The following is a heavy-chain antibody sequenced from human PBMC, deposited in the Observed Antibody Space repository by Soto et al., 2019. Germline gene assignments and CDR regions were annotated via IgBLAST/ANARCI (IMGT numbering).Heavy chain of an antibody. D-gene: IGHD2-2*01. CDR2: MQPSTGRT. CDR1: GYSFTSLD. CDR3: ARGSTSWYFDF. J-gene: IGHJ4*02. Sequence: ASVKVSCKASGYSFTSLDINWVRQTAGQGLEWMGWMQPSTGRTGYAQKFQGRVTMTRDTSINTAYMELTTLTSDDTAVYYCARGSTSWYFDFWGQGTLVTVSS. V-gene: IGHV1-8*01.